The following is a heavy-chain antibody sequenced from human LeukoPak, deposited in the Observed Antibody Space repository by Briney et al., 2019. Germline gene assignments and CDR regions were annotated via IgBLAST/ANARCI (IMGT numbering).Heavy chain of an antibody. J-gene: IGHJ3*02. CDR1: GASINSGSNY. CDR2: IYSSGST. Sequence: PSETLSLTCRVSGASINSGSNYWGWIRQPPGKTLEWIGRIYSSGSTYYNPSLKSRVIIMIDTPKNHFSLTLSSVTAADTAVYYCARSDGYGLVGIWGQGTMVTVSS. V-gene: IGHV4-39*07. D-gene: IGHD5-18*01. CDR3: ARSDGYGLVGI.